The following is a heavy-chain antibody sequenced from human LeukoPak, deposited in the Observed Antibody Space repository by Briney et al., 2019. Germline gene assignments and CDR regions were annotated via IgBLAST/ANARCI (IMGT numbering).Heavy chain of an antibody. CDR2: IYYSGSDWIGPNYSTGST. V-gene: IGHV4-4*07. CDR3: ARGDRGLEY. Sequence: PSETLSLTCTVSGGSIGGYYWSWIRQPAGKGLEWIGHIYYSGSDWIGPNYSTGSTNYNPSLKSRVTMSLDTSKNQFSLKLTSVTAADTAVYYCARGDRGLEYWGQGTLVTVSS. D-gene: IGHD3-10*01. CDR1: GGSIGGYY. J-gene: IGHJ4*02.